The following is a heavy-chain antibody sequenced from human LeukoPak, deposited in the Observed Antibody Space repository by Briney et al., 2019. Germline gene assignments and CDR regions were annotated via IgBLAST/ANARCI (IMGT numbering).Heavy chain of an antibody. V-gene: IGHV4-34*01. D-gene: IGHD3-3*01. CDR3: ARGDFWSPFDAFDI. J-gene: IGHJ3*02. CDR2: INHSGST. CDR1: GGSFSGYY. Sequence: SETLSLTCAVYGGSFSGYYWSWIRQPPGKGLEWIGEINHSGSTNYNPSLKSRVTISVDTSKNQFSLKLSSVTAADAAVYYCARGDFWSPFDAFDIWGQGTMVTVSS.